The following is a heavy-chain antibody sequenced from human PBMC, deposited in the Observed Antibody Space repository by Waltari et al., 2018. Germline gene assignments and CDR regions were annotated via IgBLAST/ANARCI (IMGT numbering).Heavy chain of an antibody. CDR1: GGSISSGSYY. J-gene: IGHJ4*02. CDR2: IYTSGST. Sequence: QVQLQESGPGLVKPSQTLSLPCTVSGGSISSGSYYWSWIRQPAGKGLEWIGRIYTSGSTNYNPSLKSRVTISVDTSKNQFSLKLSSVTAADTAVYYCARERSGYEDWGQGTLVTVSS. CDR3: ARERSGYED. V-gene: IGHV4-61*02. D-gene: IGHD5-12*01.